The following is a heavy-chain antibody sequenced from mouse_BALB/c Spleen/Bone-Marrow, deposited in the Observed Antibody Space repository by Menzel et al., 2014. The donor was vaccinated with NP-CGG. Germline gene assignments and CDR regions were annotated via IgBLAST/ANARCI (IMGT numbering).Heavy chain of an antibody. CDR1: GFNIKDTY. Sequence: EVKLVESGAELVKPGASVKLSCTASGFNIKDTYMHRVKQRPEQGLEWIGRIDPANGNTKYDPKFQGEATITADTSSNTAYLQLSSLTSEDTAVYYCARNGNYGAWFAYWGQGTLVTVSA. CDR2: IDPANGNT. D-gene: IGHD2-1*01. CDR3: ARNGNYGAWFAY. V-gene: IGHV14-3*02. J-gene: IGHJ3*01.